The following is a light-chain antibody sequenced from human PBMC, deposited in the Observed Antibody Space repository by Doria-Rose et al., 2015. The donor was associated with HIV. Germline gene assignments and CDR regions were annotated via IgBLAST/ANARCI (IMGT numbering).Light chain of an antibody. Sequence: VLTQPPLSLSVTPGQPASISCRSSQSLLYTIGYNYLDWYLQKPGQCPQLLIYLGSNRASGVPDRFSGSGSGTDFTLKISRVEAEDVGVYYCMQALQTPYTFGQGTKLEIK. CDR3: MQALQTPYT. J-gene: IGKJ2*01. CDR2: LGS. V-gene: IGKV2-28*01. CDR1: QSLLYTIGYNY.